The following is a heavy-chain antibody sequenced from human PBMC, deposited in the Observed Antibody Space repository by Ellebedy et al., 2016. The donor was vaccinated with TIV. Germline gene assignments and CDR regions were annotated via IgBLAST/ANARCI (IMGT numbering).Heavy chain of an antibody. CDR3: SRDGREWSRDC. Sequence: GGSLRLXCAASGFTFSIFGMTWVRQRPGKGLEWVATVSRGREAYYADPFKGRFFISRDNDLNSVSLQLNNLRVEDTAVYYCSRDGREWSRDCWGQGTLVTVSS. V-gene: IGHV3-21*06. D-gene: IGHD3-3*01. CDR2: VSRGREA. J-gene: IGHJ4*02. CDR1: GFTFSIFG.